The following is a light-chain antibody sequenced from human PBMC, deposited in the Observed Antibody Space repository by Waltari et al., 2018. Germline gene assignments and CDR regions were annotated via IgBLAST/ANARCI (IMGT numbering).Light chain of an antibody. J-gene: IGKJ2*01. CDR1: QSVSSY. V-gene: IGKV3-11*01. Sequence: EIVLTQSXAXLSLSPGERATLSCRAXQSVSSYLAWYQQKPGQAPRLLIYDASNRATGIPARFSGSGSGXXXTLTISSLEPEDFAXXYCQQRSNWPPGYTXXXGTKLEIK. CDR2: DAS. CDR3: QQRSNWPPGYT.